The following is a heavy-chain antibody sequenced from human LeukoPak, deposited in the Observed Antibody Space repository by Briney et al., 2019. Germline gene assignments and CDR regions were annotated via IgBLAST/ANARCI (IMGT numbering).Heavy chain of an antibody. CDR2: IYYSGST. CDR3: ARHSNWNGGVDWFDP. V-gene: IGHV4-38-2*02. D-gene: IGHD1-20*01. CDR1: GYSISSGYY. Sequence: SETLSLTCTVSGYSISSGYYWSWIRQPPGKGLEWIGSIYYSGSTYYNPSLKSRVTISVDTSKNQFSLKLNSVTAADTAVYYCARHSNWNGGVDWFDPWGQGTQVTVSS. J-gene: IGHJ5*02.